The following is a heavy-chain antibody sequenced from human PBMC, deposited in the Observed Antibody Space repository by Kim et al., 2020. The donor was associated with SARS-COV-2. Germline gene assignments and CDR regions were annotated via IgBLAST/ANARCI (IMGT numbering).Heavy chain of an antibody. CDR3: SRGGPGAARRSYYHGMDV. Sequence: SETLSLTCAAYDGSFSAYYWSWIRQSPGKWLEWIGEINHSGTTNYNPSLKSRVSILVDSSEKQFSLNLTSVTAADTGVYYCSRGGPGAARRSYYHGMDVWGQGTTDTVSS. CDR1: DGSFSAYY. V-gene: IGHV4-34*01. D-gene: IGHD6-6*01. J-gene: IGHJ6*02. CDR2: INHSGTT.